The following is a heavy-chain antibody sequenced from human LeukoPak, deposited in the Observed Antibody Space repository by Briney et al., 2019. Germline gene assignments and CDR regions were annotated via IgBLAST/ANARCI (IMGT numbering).Heavy chain of an antibody. CDR3: ARVPSGSYFDY. J-gene: IGHJ4*02. Sequence: PGGSLRLSCAASGFTFSSYAMHWVHQAPGKGLEWVAVISYDGSNKYYADSVKGRFTISRDNSKNTLYLQMNSLRAEDTAVYYCARVPSGSYFDYWGRGTLVTVSS. D-gene: IGHD1-26*01. CDR1: GFTFSSYA. CDR2: ISYDGSNK. V-gene: IGHV3-30-3*01.